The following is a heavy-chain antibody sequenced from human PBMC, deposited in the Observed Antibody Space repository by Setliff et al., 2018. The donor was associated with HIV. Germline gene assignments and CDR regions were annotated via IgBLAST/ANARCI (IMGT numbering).Heavy chain of an antibody. V-gene: IGHV3-48*04. CDR2: ISSSSSTI. Sequence: GGSLRLSCAASGFTASEFTFSNAWLTWVRHCPGKGLEWVSYISSSSSTIYYADSVKGRFTISRDNAKNSLYLQMNSLRAEDTAMYYCARVPPDRGGYSIFDSWGQGTLVTVSS. D-gene: IGHD3-22*01. CDR1: GFTASEFTFSNAW. CDR3: ARVPPDRGGYSIFDS. J-gene: IGHJ4*02.